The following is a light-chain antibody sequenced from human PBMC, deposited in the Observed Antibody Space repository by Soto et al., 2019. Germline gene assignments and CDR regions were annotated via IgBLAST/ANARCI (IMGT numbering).Light chain of an antibody. CDR2: GAS. V-gene: IGKV3-15*01. CDR1: QSVSSN. Sequence: ELRDPRTTLYVTPGERATLSCRASQSVSSNLAWYQQKPGQAPRLLIYGASTRATGIPARFSGSGSGTEFTLTISSLQSEDVAVYYCQQYNNWPRTFGQGTKV. J-gene: IGKJ1*01. CDR3: QQYNNWPRT.